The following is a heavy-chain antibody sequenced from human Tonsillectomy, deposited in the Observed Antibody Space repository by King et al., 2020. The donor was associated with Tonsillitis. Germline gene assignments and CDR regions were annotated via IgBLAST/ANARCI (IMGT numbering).Heavy chain of an antibody. CDR3: AKEWHIVVVTARPPFDY. Sequence: HVQLVESGGGVVQPGRSLRLSCAASGFTFSSYGMHWVRQAPGRGLEWVAVISYDGSNKYYADSVKGRFTISRDNSKNTLYLQMNSLRAEDTAVYYCAKEWHIVVVTARPPFDYWGQGTLVTVSS. CDR2: ISYDGSNK. J-gene: IGHJ4*02. CDR1: GFTFSSYG. V-gene: IGHV3-30*18. D-gene: IGHD2-21*02.